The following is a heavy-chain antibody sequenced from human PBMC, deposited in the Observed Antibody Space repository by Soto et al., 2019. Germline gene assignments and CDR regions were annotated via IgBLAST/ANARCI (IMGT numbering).Heavy chain of an antibody. D-gene: IGHD6-13*01. Sequence: GGSLRLSCAASGFPFSSYGMHWVRQAPGKGLEWVAVISYDGSNKYYADSVKGRFTISRDNSKNTLYLQMNSLRAEDTAVYYCAKTGDSSSWYYYYYYGMDVWGQGTTVTVSS. CDR2: ISYDGSNK. J-gene: IGHJ6*02. CDR1: GFPFSSYG. CDR3: AKTGDSSSWYYYYYYGMDV. V-gene: IGHV3-30*18.